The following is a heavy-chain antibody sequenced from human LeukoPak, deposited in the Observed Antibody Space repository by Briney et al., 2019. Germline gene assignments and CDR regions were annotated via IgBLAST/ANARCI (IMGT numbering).Heavy chain of an antibody. D-gene: IGHD3-16*02. CDR1: GFTVSSNY. CDR2: IYSGGST. CDR3: ASTEAYDYVWGSYRFSY. Sequence: GGSLRLFCAASGFTVSSNYMSWVRQAPGKGLEWVSVIYSGGSTYYADSVKGRFTISRDNSKNTLYLQMNSLRAEDTAVYYCASTEAYDYVWGSYRFSYWGQGTLVTVSS. J-gene: IGHJ4*02. V-gene: IGHV3-53*01.